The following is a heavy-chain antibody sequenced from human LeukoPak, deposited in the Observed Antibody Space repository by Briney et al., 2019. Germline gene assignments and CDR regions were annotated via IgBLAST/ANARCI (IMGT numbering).Heavy chain of an antibody. D-gene: IGHD3-10*01. CDR1: GFTFSSYG. V-gene: IGHV3-30*02. Sequence: PGGSLRLSCAASGFTFSSYGMHWVRQAPGKGLEWVAFIRYDGSNKYYADSVKGRFTISRDNSKNTLYLQMNSLRAEDTAMYYCAKEYYGSGSYSYYYYYMDVWGKGTTVTVSS. J-gene: IGHJ6*03. CDR3: AKEYYGSGSYSYYYYYMDV. CDR2: IRYDGSNK.